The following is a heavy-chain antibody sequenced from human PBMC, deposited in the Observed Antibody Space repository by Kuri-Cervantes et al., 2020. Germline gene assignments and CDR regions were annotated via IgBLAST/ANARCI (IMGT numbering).Heavy chain of an antibody. CDR1: GFSLSTSGVG. V-gene: IGHV4-61*08. CDR2: IYYSGST. CDR3: AVGAGHNWFDP. Sequence: SGPTLVKPTQTLTLTCTFSGFSLSTSGVGVGWIRQPPGKALEWIGYIYYSGSTNYNPSLKSRVTISVDTSKNQFSLKLSSVTAADTAVYYCAVGAGHNWFDPWGQGTLVTVSS. D-gene: IGHD3-16*01. J-gene: IGHJ5*02.